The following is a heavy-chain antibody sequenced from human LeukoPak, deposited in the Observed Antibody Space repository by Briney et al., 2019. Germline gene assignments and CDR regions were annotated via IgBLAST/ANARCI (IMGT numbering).Heavy chain of an antibody. D-gene: IGHD2/OR15-2a*01. Sequence: TGGSLRLSCEVSGFTFSNYAMSWVRQAPGKGLEWVGRIRSKTDGGTTDYAAPVKGRFTISRDDSNNTLYLQMNSLKTEDTAVYYCTTGIRGDWGQGTLVTVSS. CDR3: TTGIRGD. J-gene: IGHJ4*02. CDR2: IRSKTDGGTT. CDR1: GFTFSNYA. V-gene: IGHV3-15*01.